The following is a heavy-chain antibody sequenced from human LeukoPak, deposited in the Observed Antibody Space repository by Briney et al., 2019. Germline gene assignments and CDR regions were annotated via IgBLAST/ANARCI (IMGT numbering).Heavy chain of an antibody. CDR2: IKQDGREK. D-gene: IGHD2-21*02. CDR3: ARDRGNDFNSYFFDY. V-gene: IGHV3-7*01. J-gene: IGHJ4*02. CDR1: RFTFSTYW. Sequence: GGSLRLSCAASRFTFSTYWMSWVRQAPGKGLEWVANIKQDGREKYYVDSVKGRFTISRDNAKNSLYLQMSSLRAEDTAVYYCARDRGNDFNSYFFDYWGQGILVTVSS.